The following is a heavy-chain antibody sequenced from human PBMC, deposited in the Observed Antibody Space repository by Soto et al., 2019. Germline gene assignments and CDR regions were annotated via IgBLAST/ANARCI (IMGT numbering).Heavy chain of an antibody. Sequence: GGSLRLSCAASGFTFSSYGMHWVRQAPGKGLEWVAVIWYDGSNKYYADSVKGRFTISRDNSKNTLYLQMNSLRAEDTAVYYCARDSDYDFWSGYYGHYYYGMDVWGQGTTVTVSS. CDR2: IWYDGSNK. CDR1: GFTFSSYG. J-gene: IGHJ6*02. D-gene: IGHD3-3*01. V-gene: IGHV3-33*01. CDR3: ARDSDYDFWSGYYGHYYYGMDV.